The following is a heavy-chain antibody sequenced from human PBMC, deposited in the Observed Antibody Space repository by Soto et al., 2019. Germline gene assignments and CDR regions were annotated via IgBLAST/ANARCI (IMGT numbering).Heavy chain of an antibody. V-gene: IGHV1-46*01. CDR2: LNPTGGST. D-gene: IGHD6-19*01. J-gene: IGHJ3*02. CDR3: SGRYSSGDDAFDI. Sequence: ASVKVSCKASGYAFTCYYKHWVPQAPGQGLEWMGILNPTGGSTSYAQKFQGGVTMTSDTSASTGFIEVSSLRSEDTAVYYCSGRYSSGDDAFDIWG. CDR1: GYAFTCYY.